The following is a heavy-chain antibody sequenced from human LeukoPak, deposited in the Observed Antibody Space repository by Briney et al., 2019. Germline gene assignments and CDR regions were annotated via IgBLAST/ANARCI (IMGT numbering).Heavy chain of an antibody. D-gene: IGHD6-19*01. CDR2: IYYSGST. Sequence: SETLSLTCTVSGGSISSYYWSWIRQPPGKGLEWIGYIYYSGSTNYNPSLKSRVTISVDTSKNQFSLKLSSVTAADTAVYYCARVSSGWSSGWFDPWGQGTLVTVSS. CDR1: GGSISSYY. J-gene: IGHJ5*02. V-gene: IGHV4-59*01. CDR3: ARVSSGWSSGWFDP.